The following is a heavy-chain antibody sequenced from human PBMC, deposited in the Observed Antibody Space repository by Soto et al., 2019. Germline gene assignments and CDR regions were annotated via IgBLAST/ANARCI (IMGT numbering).Heavy chain of an antibody. CDR3: ARHVYGDYNPRGPGCWYFDL. CDR1: GGSISSSSYY. V-gene: IGHV4-39*01. J-gene: IGHJ2*01. Sequence: QLQLQESGPGLVKPSETLSLTCTVSGGSISSSSYYWGWIRQPPGKGLEWIGSIYYSGSTYYNPSLKSRVTISVDTSKNQFSLKLSSVTAADTAVYYCARHVYGDYNPRGPGCWYFDLWGRGTLVTVSS. CDR2: IYYSGST. D-gene: IGHD4-17*01.